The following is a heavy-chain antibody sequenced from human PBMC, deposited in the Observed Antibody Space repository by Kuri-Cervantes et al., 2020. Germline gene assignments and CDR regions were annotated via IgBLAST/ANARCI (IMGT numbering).Heavy chain of an antibody. CDR3: ARETITGDVYNYYGMDV. Sequence: GGSLRLSCAASGFTFSSYAISWVRQAPGQGLEWMGGIIPIFGTANYAQKFQGRVTITADESTSTAYMELSSLRSEDTAVYYCARETITGDVYNYYGMDVWGQGTTVTVSS. D-gene: IGHD7-27*01. CDR2: IIPIFGTA. V-gene: IGHV1-69*01. J-gene: IGHJ6*02. CDR1: GFTFSSYA.